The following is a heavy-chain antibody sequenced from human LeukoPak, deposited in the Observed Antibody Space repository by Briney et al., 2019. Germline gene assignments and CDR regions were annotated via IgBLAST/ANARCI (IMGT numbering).Heavy chain of an antibody. D-gene: IGHD2-15*01. Sequence: GGSLRLSCAASGFTFSSYGMHWVRQSPGKGLEYVSAITSNGGSTYYADSVKGRFTISRDNSKNTLYLQMGSLRAEDMAVYYCARRSGGSSHYYFDYWGQGTLVTVSS. CDR1: GFTFSSYG. CDR2: ITSNGGST. V-gene: IGHV3-64*02. J-gene: IGHJ4*02. CDR3: ARRSGGSSHYYFDY.